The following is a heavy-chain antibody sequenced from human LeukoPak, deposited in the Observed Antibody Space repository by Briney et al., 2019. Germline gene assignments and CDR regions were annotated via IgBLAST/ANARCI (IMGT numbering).Heavy chain of an antibody. CDR3: ARHWSVGSGFES. D-gene: IGHD3-10*01. CDR1: GGSISSSNYY. J-gene: IGHJ4*02. CDR2: IYDSGST. Sequence: SETLSLTCTVSGGSISSSNYYWGWVRQPPGKGMEWIGSIYDSGSTYYNSSLESRVTISVDTSKNQFSLKLRSVTAADTAVYYCARHWSVGSGFESWGQGTLVTVSS. V-gene: IGHV4-39*01.